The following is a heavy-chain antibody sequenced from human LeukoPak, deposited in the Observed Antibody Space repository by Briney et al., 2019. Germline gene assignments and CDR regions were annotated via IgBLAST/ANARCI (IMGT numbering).Heavy chain of an antibody. CDR1: GGSISSSSYY. CDR3: ARAYFDEPHYYYYYMDV. Sequence: PSETLSLTCTVSGGSISSSSYYWGWIRQPPGKGLEWIGSIYYSGSTYYNPSLKSRVTISVDTSKNQFSLKLSSVTAADTAVYYCARAYFDEPHYYYYYMDVWGKGTTVTVSS. D-gene: IGHD3-9*01. J-gene: IGHJ6*03. V-gene: IGHV4-39*01. CDR2: IYYSGST.